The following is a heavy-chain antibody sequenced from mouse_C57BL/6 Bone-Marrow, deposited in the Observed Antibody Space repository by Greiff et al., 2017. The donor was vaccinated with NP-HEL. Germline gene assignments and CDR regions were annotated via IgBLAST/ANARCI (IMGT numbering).Heavy chain of an antibody. CDR3: ATTVGFAY. D-gene: IGHD1-1*01. Sequence: QVQLQQPGAELVMPGASVKLSCKASGYTFTSYWMHWVKQRPGQGLEWIGELDPSDSYTNYNQKFKGKSTLTVDKSSSTAYMQLSSLTSEDSAVYYCATTVGFAYWGQGTLVTVSA. CDR1: GYTFTSYW. CDR2: LDPSDSYT. V-gene: IGHV1-69*01. J-gene: IGHJ3*01.